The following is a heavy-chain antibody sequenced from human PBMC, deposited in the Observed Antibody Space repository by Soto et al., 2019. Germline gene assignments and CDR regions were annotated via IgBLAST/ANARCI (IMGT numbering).Heavy chain of an antibody. V-gene: IGHV1-69*13. CDR1: GGTFSSYA. J-gene: IGHJ6*02. D-gene: IGHD3-22*01. Sequence: SVKVSCKASGGTFSSYAISWVRQAPGQGLEWMGGIIPIFGTANYAQKFQGRVTITADESTSTAYMELSSLRSEDTAVYYCARRITMIDPAYYYYGMGVWGQGTTVTVSS. CDR2: IIPIFGTA. CDR3: ARRITMIDPAYYYYGMGV.